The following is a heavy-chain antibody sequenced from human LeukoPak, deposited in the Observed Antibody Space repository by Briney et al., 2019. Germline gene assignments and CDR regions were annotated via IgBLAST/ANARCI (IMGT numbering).Heavy chain of an antibody. Sequence: PSQTLSLTCTVSGGSISSGGYYWSWIRQHPGKGLEWIGYIYYSGSTNYNPSLKSRVTISVDTSKNQFSLKLSSVTAADTAVYYCARHARNGGGSGIFDYWGQGTLVTVSS. CDR1: GGSISSGGYY. D-gene: IGHD2-15*01. V-gene: IGHV4-31*03. J-gene: IGHJ4*02. CDR2: IYYSGST. CDR3: ARHARNGGGSGIFDY.